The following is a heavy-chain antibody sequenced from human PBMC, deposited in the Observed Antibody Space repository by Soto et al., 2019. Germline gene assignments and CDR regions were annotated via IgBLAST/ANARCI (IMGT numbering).Heavy chain of an antibody. CDR2: VYYTGST. V-gene: IGHV4-61*01. Sequence: PSETLSLACTVSGGSVSGRIYYWSWIRQPPGKGLEWIGYVYYTGSTSYNPSLKSRVTISVDTSKNQFSLNLSSVTAADTAVYYCARTNGDEYYFDNWGQGTLVTVSS. CDR3: ARTNGDEYYFDN. D-gene: IGHD3-10*01. J-gene: IGHJ4*02. CDR1: GGSVSGRIYY.